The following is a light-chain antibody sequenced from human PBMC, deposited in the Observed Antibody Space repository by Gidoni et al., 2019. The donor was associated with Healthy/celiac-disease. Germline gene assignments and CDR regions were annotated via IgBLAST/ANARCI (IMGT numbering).Light chain of an antibody. CDR1: QSISSY. Sequence: DIQMTQYPSPLSASVGVRVTITCPASQSISSYLNWYQQKPGKAPKLLIYAATSLQRGVTARLSGSGSGTDVTLTISSLQPEDFATYYCQQSYSTPRTFGQGTKLEIK. J-gene: IGKJ2*01. V-gene: IGKV1-39*01. CDR2: AAT. CDR3: QQSYSTPRT.